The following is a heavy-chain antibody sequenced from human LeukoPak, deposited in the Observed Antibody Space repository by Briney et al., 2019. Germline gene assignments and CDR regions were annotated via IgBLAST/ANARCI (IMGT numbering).Heavy chain of an antibody. V-gene: IGHV3-30*04. CDR1: GFTFSSYA. J-gene: IGHJ6*02. Sequence: GGSLRLSCAASGFTFSSYAMHWVRQAPGKGLEWVAVISYDGSNKYYADSVKGRFTISRDNSKNTLYLQMNSLRAEDTAVYYCVRVTPWPGYYDTYYYGMDVWGQGTTVTVSS. CDR2: ISYDGSNK. CDR3: VRVTPWPGYYDTYYYGMDV. D-gene: IGHD3-22*01.